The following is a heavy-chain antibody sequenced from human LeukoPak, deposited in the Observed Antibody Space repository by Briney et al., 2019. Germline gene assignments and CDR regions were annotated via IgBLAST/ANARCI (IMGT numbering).Heavy chain of an antibody. CDR2: INHSGST. CDR1: GGSFSGYY. CDR3: ARGRNYVRKNWFDP. V-gene: IGHV4-34*01. D-gene: IGHD4-11*01. J-gene: IGHJ5*02. Sequence: SETLSLTCAVYGGSFSGYYWSWIRQPPGRGLEWLGEINHSGSTNYNPSLKSRVTISVDTSKNQFSLKLSSVTAADTAVYYCARGRNYVRKNWFDPWGEGTLVTVSS.